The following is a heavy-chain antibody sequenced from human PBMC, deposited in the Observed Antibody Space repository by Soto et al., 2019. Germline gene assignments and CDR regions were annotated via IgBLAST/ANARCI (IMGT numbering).Heavy chain of an antibody. Sequence: QLQLQESGPGLVKPSETLSLTCTVSGGSISSSSYYWGWIRQPPGKGLEWIGSIYYSGSTYYNPSLKSRVTISVDTSKNQFSLKLSSVTAADTAVYYCERLMGHDYGGKRVYWGQGTLVTVSS. D-gene: IGHD4-17*01. V-gene: IGHV4-39*01. CDR2: IYYSGST. CDR1: GGSISSSSYY. CDR3: ERLMGHDYGGKRVY. J-gene: IGHJ4*02.